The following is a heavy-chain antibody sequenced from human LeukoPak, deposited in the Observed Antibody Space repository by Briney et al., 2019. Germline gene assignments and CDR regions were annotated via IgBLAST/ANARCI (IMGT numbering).Heavy chain of an antibody. CDR1: GFTFSSYG. CDR3: AKVKTMVRGVHYYMDV. CDR2: IRYDGSNK. D-gene: IGHD3-10*01. Sequence: GGSLRLSCAASGFTFSSYGMHWVRQAPGRGLEWVAFIRYDGSNKYYADSVKGRFTISRDNSKNTLYLQMNSLRAEDTAVYYCAKVKTMVRGVHYYMDVWGKGTTVTISS. J-gene: IGHJ6*03. V-gene: IGHV3-30*02.